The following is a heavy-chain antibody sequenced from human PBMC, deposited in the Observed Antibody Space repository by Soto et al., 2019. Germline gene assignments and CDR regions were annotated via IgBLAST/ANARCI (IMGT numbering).Heavy chain of an antibody. CDR1: GFSLSTSGVG. CDR3: AHRGYDSSGYYLYYFDY. CDR2: IYWNDDK. D-gene: IGHD3-22*01. J-gene: IGHJ4*02. Sequence: QITLKQSGPTLVKPTQTLTLTCTFSGFSLSTSGVGVGWIRQPPGQALEWLALIYWNDDKRYSPSLKSRLTIAKDTSKKQVVLTMTNMDPVDTATYYCAHRGYDSSGYYLYYFDYWGQGTLVTVSS. V-gene: IGHV2-5*01.